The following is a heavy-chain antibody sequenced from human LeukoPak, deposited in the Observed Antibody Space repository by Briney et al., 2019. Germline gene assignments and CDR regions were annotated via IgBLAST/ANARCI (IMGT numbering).Heavy chain of an antibody. V-gene: IGHV4-38-2*02. CDR1: GGSISSYY. CDR2: IYHSGST. CDR3: ARDGDYQLPTDY. D-gene: IGHD2-2*01. Sequence: SETLSLTCTVSGGSISSYYWSWIRQPPGKGLEWIGSIYHSGSTYYNPSLKSRVTISVDTSKNQFSLKLSSVTAADTAVYYCARDGDYQLPTDYWGQGTLVTVSS. J-gene: IGHJ4*02.